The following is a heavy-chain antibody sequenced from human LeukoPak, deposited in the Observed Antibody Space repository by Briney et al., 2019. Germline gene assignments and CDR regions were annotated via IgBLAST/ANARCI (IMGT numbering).Heavy chain of an antibody. D-gene: IGHD4-17*01. CDR3: ARQGTMTTVTTFWFDP. Sequence: GESLKISCKGSRYSFTYYWIGWVRQMPGKGLEWMGIIYPGNSDTRYSPSFQGQVTISADKSISTAYLQWSSLKASDTAMYYCARQGTMTTVTTFWFDPWGQGTLVTVSS. J-gene: IGHJ5*02. CDR1: RYSFTYYW. V-gene: IGHV5-51*01. CDR2: IYPGNSDT.